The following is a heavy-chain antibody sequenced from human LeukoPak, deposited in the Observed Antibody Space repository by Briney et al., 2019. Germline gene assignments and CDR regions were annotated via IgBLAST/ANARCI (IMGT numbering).Heavy chain of an antibody. CDR2: ISSSSSTI. CDR1: GFTFSSYS. CDR3: ARDFRYYDSSGYPANYFDY. J-gene: IGHJ4*02. Sequence: PGGSLRLSCAASGFTFSSYSMNWVRQAPGKGLEWVSYISSSSSTIYYADSVKGRFTISRDNAKNSLYLQMNSLRAEDTAVYYCARDFRYYDSSGYPANYFDYWGQGTLVTVSS. D-gene: IGHD3-22*01. V-gene: IGHV3-48*01.